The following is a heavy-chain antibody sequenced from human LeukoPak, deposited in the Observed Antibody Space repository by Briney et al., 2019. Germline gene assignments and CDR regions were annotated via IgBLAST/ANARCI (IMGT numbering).Heavy chain of an antibody. D-gene: IGHD6-19*01. V-gene: IGHV1-69*04. J-gene: IGHJ3*02. CDR2: IIPILGIA. CDR1: GGTFSSYA. CDR3: AREGGSGWYPNDAFDI. Sequence: GASVKVSCKPSGGTFSSYAISWVRQAPGQGLEWMGRIIPILGIANYAQKFQGRVSITADKSTSTAYMELSSLRSEDTAVYYCAREGGSGWYPNDAFDIWGQGTMVTVSS.